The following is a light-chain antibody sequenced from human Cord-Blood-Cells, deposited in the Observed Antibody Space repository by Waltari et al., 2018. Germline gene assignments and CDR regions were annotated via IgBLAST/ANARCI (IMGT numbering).Light chain of an antibody. CDR2: WAS. J-gene: IGKJ2*01. V-gene: IGKV4-1*01. CDR1: QSVLYSSNNKNY. Sequence: DIVMTPPPASLAVSLGEGATTHCKSAQSVLYSSNNKNYLAWYQQKPGQPPKLLIYWASTREAGVPDRFSGSGSVTDFTLTNSSLQAEDGAGYYCQQYYSTPRTFGQGTKLEIK. CDR3: QQYYSTPRT.